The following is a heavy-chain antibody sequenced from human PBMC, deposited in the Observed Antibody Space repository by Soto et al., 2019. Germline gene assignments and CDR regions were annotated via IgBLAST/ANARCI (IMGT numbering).Heavy chain of an antibody. CDR1: GGSISSGGYY. V-gene: IGHV4-31*03. D-gene: IGHD3-10*01. Sequence: PSETLSLTCTVSGGSISSGGYYWSWIRQHPGKGLEWIGYIYYSGSTYYNPSLKSRVTISVDTSKNQFSLKLTSVTAADTAVYYWESILVRGEWYFDLCGRGYLVTVSS. J-gene: IGHJ2*01. CDR2: IYYSGST. CDR3: ESILVRGEWYFDL.